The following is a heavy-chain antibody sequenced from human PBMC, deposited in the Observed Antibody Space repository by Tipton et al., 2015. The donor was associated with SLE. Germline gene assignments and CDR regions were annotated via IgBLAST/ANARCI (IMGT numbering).Heavy chain of an antibody. CDR2: VRSKAYGGTT. D-gene: IGHD1-26*01. V-gene: IGHV3-49*04. CDR3: TRAGGWELLEDY. Sequence: SLRLSCTASGFTFGDYSMSWVRQAPGKGLEWGGFVRSKAYGGTTEYAASVKGRFTISRDDSKNIAYLHINSLKTEDTAVYYCTRAGGWELLEDYWGQGTLVAVSS. CDR1: GFTFGDYS. J-gene: IGHJ4*02.